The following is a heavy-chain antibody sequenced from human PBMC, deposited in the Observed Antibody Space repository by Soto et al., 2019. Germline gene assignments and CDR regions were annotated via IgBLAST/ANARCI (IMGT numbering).Heavy chain of an antibody. D-gene: IGHD2-2*01. CDR3: ASSPRGYCSSTSCRELGNYYGMDV. J-gene: IGHJ6*02. V-gene: IGHV5-10-1*01. Sequence: PGESLKISCKGSGYSFTSYWIGWVRQMPGKGLEWMGRIDPSDSYTNYSPSFQGHVTISADKSISTAYLQWSSLKASDTAMYYCASSPRGYCSSTSCRELGNYYGMDVWGQGTTVTV. CDR1: GYSFTSYW. CDR2: IDPSDSYT.